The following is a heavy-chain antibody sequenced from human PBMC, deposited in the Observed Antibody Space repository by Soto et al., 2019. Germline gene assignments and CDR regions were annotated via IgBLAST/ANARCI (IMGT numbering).Heavy chain of an antibody. CDR2: MNPNSGNT. Sequence: QVQLVQSGAEVKKPGASVKVSCKASGYTFTSYDINSVRQATGQGLEWMGWMNPNSGNTGYAQKFQGRVTKTRNTSKSTAYMEMSSMRAEDTAVYYCARTLYGDNVDYWGQGTLVTVSS. CDR1: GYTFTSYD. CDR3: ARTLYGDNVDY. D-gene: IGHD4-17*01. V-gene: IGHV1-8*01. J-gene: IGHJ4*02.